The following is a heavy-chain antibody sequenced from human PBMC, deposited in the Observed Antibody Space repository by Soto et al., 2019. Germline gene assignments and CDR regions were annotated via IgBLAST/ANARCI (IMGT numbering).Heavy chain of an antibody. CDR2: IHTGGTT. V-gene: IGHV4-4*07. CDR3: ARISGGPIR. CDR1: GGSISGFY. J-gene: IGHJ4*02. Sequence: SESLSLTCTVSGGSISGFYWNWFRQPAGKGLEWIGRIHTGGTTNYKPSLRSRVTMSVDTSKNQFSLKLTSVTAADTAVYYCARISGGPIRWVQGTLVTVSS.